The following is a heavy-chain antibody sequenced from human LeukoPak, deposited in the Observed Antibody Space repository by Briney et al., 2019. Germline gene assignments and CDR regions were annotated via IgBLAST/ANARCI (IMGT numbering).Heavy chain of an antibody. CDR3: ARDHDSSGYSINGY. J-gene: IGHJ4*02. CDR1: GYTFTVYY. V-gene: IGHV1-2*06. Sequence: ASVNVSRKASGYTFTVYYMHWVRQAPGQGLEWMGRINPNSGGTNYAQKFQGRVTMTRDTSISTAYMELSRLRSDDTAVYYRARDHDSSGYSINGYWGQGTLVTVSS. D-gene: IGHD3-22*01. CDR2: INPNSGGT.